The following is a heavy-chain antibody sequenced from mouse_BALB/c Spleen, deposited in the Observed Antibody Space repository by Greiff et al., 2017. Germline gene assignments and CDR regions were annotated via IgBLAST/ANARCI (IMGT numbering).Heavy chain of an antibody. CDR2: ISTYYGDA. D-gene: IGHD4-1*01. Sequence: QVQLQQSGAELVRPGVSVKISCKGSGYTFTDYAMHWVKQSHAKSLEWIGVISTYYGDASYNQKFKGKATMTVDKSSSTAYMELARLTSEDSAIYYCARLTGTREGFAYWGQGTLVTVSA. V-gene: IGHV1S137*01. CDR3: ARLTGTREGFAY. J-gene: IGHJ3*01. CDR1: GYTFTDYA.